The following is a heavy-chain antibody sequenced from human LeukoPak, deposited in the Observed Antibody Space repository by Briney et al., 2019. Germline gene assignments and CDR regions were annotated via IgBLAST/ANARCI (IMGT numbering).Heavy chain of an antibody. V-gene: IGHV3-48*04. D-gene: IGHD3-22*01. J-gene: IGHJ3*02. CDR3: AREGWLLLRGAFDI. Sequence: AGGSLRLSCAASGFTFSSYSMNWVRQAPGKGLEWVSYISSSGSTIYYADSVKGRFTISRDNAKNSLYLQMNSLRAEDTAVYYCAREGWLLLRGAFDIWGQGTMVTVSS. CDR1: GFTFSSYS. CDR2: ISSSGSTI.